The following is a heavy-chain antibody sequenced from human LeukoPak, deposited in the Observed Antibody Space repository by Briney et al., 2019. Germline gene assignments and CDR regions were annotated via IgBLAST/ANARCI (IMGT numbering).Heavy chain of an antibody. CDR3: ARGGGAYSSSWYFGNYFDY. Sequence: GESLQISFQGSGYSFTSYWIGWVRPMPGKGLEWMGIIYPGDSGTRYSPSFQGQVTISADKSISTAYLQWSSLKASDTAMYYCARGGGAYSSSWYFGNYFDYWGQGTLVTVSS. V-gene: IGHV5-51*01. J-gene: IGHJ4*02. D-gene: IGHD6-13*01. CDR1: GYSFTSYW. CDR2: IYPGDSGT.